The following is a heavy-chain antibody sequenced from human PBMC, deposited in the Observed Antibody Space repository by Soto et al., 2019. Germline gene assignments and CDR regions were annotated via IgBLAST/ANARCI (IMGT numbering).Heavy chain of an antibody. J-gene: IGHJ4*02. CDR3: TKRDNSGQYYFDK. V-gene: IGHV3-23*01. CDR1: GFIFSNYG. D-gene: IGHD6-19*01. Sequence: EVQLLESGGGLVQPGGSLRLSCAASGFIFSNYGMSWVRQAPGKGLEWVSTFTKSGTTYYTDSVKGRITISRDNSKSTLYLQINSLRAEDTAIYYCTKRDNSGQYYFDKWGQGTLVTVSS. CDR2: FTKSGTT.